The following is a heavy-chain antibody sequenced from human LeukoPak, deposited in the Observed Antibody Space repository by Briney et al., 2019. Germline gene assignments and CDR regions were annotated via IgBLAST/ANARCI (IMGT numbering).Heavy chain of an antibody. Sequence: PSETLSLTCTVSGGSISSGSYYWGWIRQPPGTGLAWILSMYYNGNTYYNPSLKSRVTISVDTSKNHFSLRLSSVTAADTAVYYCATIAPGTHAFDMWGQGTTVTVSP. CDR1: GGSISSGSYY. J-gene: IGHJ3*02. CDR2: MYYNGNT. V-gene: IGHV4-39*02. D-gene: IGHD2-21*01. CDR3: ATIAPGTHAFDM.